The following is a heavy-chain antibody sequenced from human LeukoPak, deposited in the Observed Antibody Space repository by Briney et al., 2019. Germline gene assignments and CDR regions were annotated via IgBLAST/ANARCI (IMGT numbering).Heavy chain of an antibody. CDR1: GFSFSSYW. V-gene: IGHV3-7*01. D-gene: IGHD4-17*01. CDR2: IKQDGSEK. J-gene: IGHJ4*02. CDR3: ARATTTVTTFDC. Sequence: GGSLRLSCAASGFSFSSYWMTWVRQAPGKGLEWVANIKQDGSEKYYVDSVKGRFTISRDNAKNSLYLQMNSLRAEDTAVYYCARATTTVTTFDCWVQGTLVSVSS.